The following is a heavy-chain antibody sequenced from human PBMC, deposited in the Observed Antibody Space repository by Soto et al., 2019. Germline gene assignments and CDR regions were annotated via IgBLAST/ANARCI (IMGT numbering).Heavy chain of an antibody. J-gene: IGHJ4*02. V-gene: IGHV3-48*03. CDR3: AREGANWNYAFDY. Sequence: GGSLRLSCAASGFTFSSYEMNWVRQAPGKGLEWVSYISSSGSTIYYADSVKGRFTISRDNAKNSLYLQMNSLRAEDTAVYYCAREGANWNYAFDYWGQGTLVTVSS. D-gene: IGHD1-7*01. CDR2: ISSSGSTI. CDR1: GFTFSSYE.